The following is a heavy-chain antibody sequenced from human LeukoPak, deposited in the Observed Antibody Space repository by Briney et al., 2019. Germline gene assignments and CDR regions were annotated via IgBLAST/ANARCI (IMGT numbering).Heavy chain of an antibody. CDR2: IKQDGSEK. J-gene: IGHJ4*02. Sequence: GGSLRLSCAASGFTFSSYWMNWVRQAPGKGLEWVANIKQDGSEKYYVDSVKGRFTISRDNARNSLFLQMSNLRAEDTAVYYCAKDGGVAGMVEYFDYWGQGTLVTVSS. V-gene: IGHV3-7*01. CDR1: GFTFSSYW. CDR3: AKDGGVAGMVEYFDY. D-gene: IGHD6-19*01.